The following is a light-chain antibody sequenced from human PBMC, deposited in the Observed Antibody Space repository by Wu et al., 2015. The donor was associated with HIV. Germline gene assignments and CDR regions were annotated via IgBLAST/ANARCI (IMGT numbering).Light chain of an antibody. V-gene: IGKV3-20*01. CDR2: GAS. CDR3: QQYGSSPIT. Sequence: EIALRQSPGTLSLSPGQRAILSCRASQNVKNRHVAWYQQKPGQAPRLLIFGASSRATGIPDRFSGFGAGTDFSLIISTLEPEDFAMYFCQQYGSSPITFGQGTRLENK. J-gene: IGKJ5*01. CDR1: QNVKNRH.